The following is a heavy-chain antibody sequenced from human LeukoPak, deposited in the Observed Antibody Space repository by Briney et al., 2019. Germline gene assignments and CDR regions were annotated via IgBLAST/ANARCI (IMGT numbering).Heavy chain of an antibody. Sequence: ASVKVSCKASGGTFISYAISWVRQAPGQGLEWMGGIIPIFGTANYAQKFQGRVTITTDESTSTAYMELSSLRSEDTAVYYCAWSLGYCSSTSCPTLGYWGQGTLVTVSS. CDR2: IIPIFGTA. D-gene: IGHD2-2*01. CDR3: AWSLGYCSSTSCPTLGY. V-gene: IGHV1-69*05. CDR1: GGTFISYA. J-gene: IGHJ4*02.